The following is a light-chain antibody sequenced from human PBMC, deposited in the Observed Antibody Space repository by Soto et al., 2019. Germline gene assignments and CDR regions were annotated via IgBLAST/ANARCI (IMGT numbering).Light chain of an antibody. J-gene: IGKJ5*01. Sequence: EIVLTQSPGTLSLSPGERATLSCRASQSVSSSYLAWYQQKPGQAPRLLIYGASRRATGIPDRFSGSGYGTDFTLTISSLEPEDFAVYYCQQYGSSPNTFGQGTRLEIK. CDR2: GAS. CDR1: QSVSSSY. V-gene: IGKV3-20*01. CDR3: QQYGSSPNT.